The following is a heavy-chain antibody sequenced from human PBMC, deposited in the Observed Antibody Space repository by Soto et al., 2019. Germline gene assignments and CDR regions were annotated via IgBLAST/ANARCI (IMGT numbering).Heavy chain of an antibody. D-gene: IGHD6-13*01. CDR2: ISYSGTS. CDR1: GGSVSSGGYY. V-gene: IGHV4-31*03. CDR3: SRGTSSAFDS. J-gene: IGHJ4*02. Sequence: QVQLQESGPGLVKASQTLSLTCTVSGGSVSSGGYYWSWIRQHPGKGLEWLGFISYSGTSYYRPYLNSRVTISVDTSKNQCSLNLSSVTAADTAVYFCSRGTSSAFDSWGQGTLVTVSS.